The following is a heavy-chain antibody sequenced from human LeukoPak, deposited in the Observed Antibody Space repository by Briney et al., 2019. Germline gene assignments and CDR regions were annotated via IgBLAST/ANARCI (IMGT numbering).Heavy chain of an antibody. CDR2: IWYDGSNK. Sequence: GGSLRLSCAASGFTFSSYGMHWVRQAPGKGLEWGAVIWYDGSNKYYADSVKGRFTISRDNSKNTLYLQMNSLRAEDTAVYYCAKVDSSSWPYYYYGMDVWGQGTTVTVSS. CDR1: GFTFSSYG. V-gene: IGHV3-33*06. D-gene: IGHD6-13*01. CDR3: AKVDSSSWPYYYYGMDV. J-gene: IGHJ6*02.